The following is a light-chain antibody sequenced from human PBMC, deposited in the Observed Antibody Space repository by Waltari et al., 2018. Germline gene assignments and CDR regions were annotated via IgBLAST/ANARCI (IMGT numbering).Light chain of an antibody. CDR1: QSVLYTSNNKNY. J-gene: IGKJ4*01. Sequence: DLVMTQSPDSLAVSLGERATINCKSSQSVLYTSNNKNYLAWYQQKPGQPPKLLIYWASTRESGVPDRFSGSGSGTDFTLTISSLQAEDVAVYYCQQYYSTSALTFGEGTKVEIK. CDR3: QQYYSTSALT. V-gene: IGKV4-1*01. CDR2: WAS.